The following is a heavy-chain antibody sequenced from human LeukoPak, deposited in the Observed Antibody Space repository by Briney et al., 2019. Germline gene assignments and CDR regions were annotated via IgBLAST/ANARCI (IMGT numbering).Heavy chain of an antibody. CDR2: INHSGST. CDR1: GGSFSGYY. J-gene: IGHJ4*02. Sequence: PSETLSLTCAVYGGSFSGYYWSWIRRPPGKGLEWIGEINHSGSTNYNPSLKSRVTISVDTSKNQFSLKLSSVTAADTAVYYCTYSSGWYDFDYWGQGTLVTVSS. V-gene: IGHV4-34*01. D-gene: IGHD6-19*01. CDR3: TYSSGWYDFDY.